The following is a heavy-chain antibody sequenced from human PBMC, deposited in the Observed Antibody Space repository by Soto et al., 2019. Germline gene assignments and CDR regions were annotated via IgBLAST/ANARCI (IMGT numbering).Heavy chain of an antibody. J-gene: IGHJ4*02. CDR3: ARKATVTTCFDY. D-gene: IGHD4-17*01. Sequence: QVQLQESGPGLVKPSQTLSLTCPVSGGSISSCGYYWSWIRPHPGKGLEWIGYIYYSGSTYYNPSLKSRVTISVDTSKNQFSLKLSSVTAADTAVYYCARKATVTTCFDYWGQGTLVTVSS. V-gene: IGHV4-31*03. CDR2: IYYSGST. CDR1: GGSISSCGYY.